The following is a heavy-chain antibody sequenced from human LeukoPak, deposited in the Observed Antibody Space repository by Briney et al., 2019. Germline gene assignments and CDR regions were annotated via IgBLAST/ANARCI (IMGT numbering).Heavy chain of an antibody. J-gene: IGHJ4*02. V-gene: IGHV4-39*07. CDR1: GGSISSSSYY. CDR2: IYYSGST. D-gene: IGHD6-6*01. Sequence: SETLSLTCTVSGGSISSSSYYWGWIRQPPGKGLEWIGSIYYSGSTYYNPSLKSRVTISVDTSKNQFSLKLSSVTAADTAVYYCARCRPYSSSDPCKNWGQGTLVTVSS. CDR3: ARCRPYSSSDPCKN.